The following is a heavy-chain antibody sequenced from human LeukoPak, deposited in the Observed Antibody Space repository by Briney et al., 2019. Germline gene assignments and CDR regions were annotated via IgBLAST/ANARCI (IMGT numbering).Heavy chain of an antibody. J-gene: IGHJ6*02. V-gene: IGHV6-1*01. CDR3: GRGIYGMDV. CDR2: TYYRSKWLN. CDR1: GDRLSINIAA. Sequence: SQTLSLTCAISGDRLSINIAAWNWVRQSPSRGLEWLGRTYYRSKWLNDYAESVKSRITSNPDTSKNQFSQQLRSVTPEDTAVYYCGRGIYGMDVWGQGTTVTVSS.